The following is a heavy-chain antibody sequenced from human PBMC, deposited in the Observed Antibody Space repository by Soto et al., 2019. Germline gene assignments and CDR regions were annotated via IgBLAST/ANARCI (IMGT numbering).Heavy chain of an antibody. D-gene: IGHD3-10*01. J-gene: IGHJ3*02. Sequence: QVQLVQSGAEVKKPGASVKVSCKASGYTFTSYDINWVRQATGQGLEWMGWMNPNSGNTGYAQKFQGRVTMTRNTSMSTAYMELSSLRSADTAVYYCARGINYYDSGDDAFDIWGQGTMVTVSS. V-gene: IGHV1-8*01. CDR3: ARGINYYDSGDDAFDI. CDR2: MNPNSGNT. CDR1: GYTFTSYD.